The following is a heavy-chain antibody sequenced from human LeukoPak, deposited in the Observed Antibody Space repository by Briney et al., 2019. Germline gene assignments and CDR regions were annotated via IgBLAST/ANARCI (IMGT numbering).Heavy chain of an antibody. CDR2: IYPGDSDT. CDR1: GYSFTSYW. Sequence: GESLKISCKGSGYSFTSYWIGWVRQMHGKGLAWMGIIYPGDSDTRYSPSFQGQVTISADKSISTAYLQWSSLKASDTAMYYCARGRYSYGKYFDYWGQGTLVTVSS. V-gene: IGHV5-51*01. J-gene: IGHJ4*02. CDR3: ARGRYSYGKYFDY. D-gene: IGHD5-18*01.